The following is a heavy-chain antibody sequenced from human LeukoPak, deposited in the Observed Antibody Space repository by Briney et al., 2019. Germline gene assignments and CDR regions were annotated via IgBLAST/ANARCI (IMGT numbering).Heavy chain of an antibody. CDR2: INHSGST. CDR1: GGSFSGYY. Sequence: SETLSLTCAVYGGSFSGYYWSWIRQPPGKGLEWIGEINHSGSTNYNPSLKSRVTISVDTSKNQFSLKLSSVTAADTAVYYCARRTAATPRGGYFQHWGQGTLVTVSS. J-gene: IGHJ1*01. D-gene: IGHD2-15*01. V-gene: IGHV4-34*01. CDR3: ARRTAATPRGGYFQH.